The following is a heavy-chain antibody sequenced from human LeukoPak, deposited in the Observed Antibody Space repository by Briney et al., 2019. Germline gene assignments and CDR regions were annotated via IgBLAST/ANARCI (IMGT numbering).Heavy chain of an antibody. Sequence: PRGSLRLSCAASGFTVSDNYMSWVRQAPGKGLEWVSVMYSRGDTYYANSVKGRFTFSRDISKNTRYLQMNGLRVEDTAMYYCARDAPQVPAAGVLASWGQGTLVSASS. CDR2: MYSRGDT. J-gene: IGHJ4*02. D-gene: IGHD6-13*01. CDR3: ARDAPQVPAAGVLAS. CDR1: GFTVSDNY. V-gene: IGHV3-53*01.